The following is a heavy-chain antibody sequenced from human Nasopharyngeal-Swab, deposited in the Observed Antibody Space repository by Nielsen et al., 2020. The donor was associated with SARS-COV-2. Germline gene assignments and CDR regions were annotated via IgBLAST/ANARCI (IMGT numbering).Heavy chain of an antibody. D-gene: IGHD6-13*01. V-gene: IGHV3-30*18. J-gene: IGHJ5*02. CDR1: GFTFNNFG. Sequence: GGSLRLSCAASGFTFNNFGMHWVRQAPGKGLEWVAVISYAGGNNYYADSVKGRFTISRDNSKNTLYLQMSSLRAEDTAVYYCAKGCTWYIYNWFDPWGQGTLVTVSS. CDR2: ISYAGGNN. CDR3: AKGCTWYIYNWFDP.